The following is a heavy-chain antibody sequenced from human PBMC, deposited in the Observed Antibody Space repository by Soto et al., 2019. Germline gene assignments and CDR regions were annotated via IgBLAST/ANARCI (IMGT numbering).Heavy chain of an antibody. Sequence: QVQLVQSGAEVKKPGSSVKVSCKASGGTFRNYAISWVRQAPGQGLEWMGGIIPIFGTASYAQRFQGRVIITADDSTSTAYMELSSLRSEDTAVYYCAREGVDTDLVYGMDVWGQGTTVTVSS. V-gene: IGHV1-69*12. CDR2: IIPIFGTA. CDR1: GGTFRNYA. D-gene: IGHD5-18*01. CDR3: AREGVDTDLVYGMDV. J-gene: IGHJ6*02.